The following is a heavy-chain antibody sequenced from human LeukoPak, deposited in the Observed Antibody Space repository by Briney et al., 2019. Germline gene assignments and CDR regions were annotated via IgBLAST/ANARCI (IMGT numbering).Heavy chain of an antibody. CDR1: GGSISSGGYS. CDR2: IYHSGST. CDR3: ARAEPAASVWFDP. Sequence: SETLSLTCAVSGGSISSGGYSWSWIRQPPGEGLEWIGYIYHSGSTYYNPSLKSRVTISVDRSKNQFSLKLSSVTAADTAVYYCARAEPAASVWFDPWGQGTLVTVSS. V-gene: IGHV4-30-2*01. D-gene: IGHD2-2*01. J-gene: IGHJ5*02.